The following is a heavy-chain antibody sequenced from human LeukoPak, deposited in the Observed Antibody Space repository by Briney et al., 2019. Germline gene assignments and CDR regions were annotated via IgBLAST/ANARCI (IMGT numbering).Heavy chain of an antibody. CDR3: AKHKWELLWFNAFDI. CDR1: GFTFSSYA. Sequence: GGSLRLSCAASGFTFSSYAMSWVRQAPGKGLEWVSAISGSGGSTYYADSVRGRFTISRDNSKNTLYLQMNSLRAEDTAVYYCAKHKWELLWFNAFDIWGQGTMVTVSS. V-gene: IGHV3-23*01. J-gene: IGHJ3*02. D-gene: IGHD1-26*01. CDR2: ISGSGGST.